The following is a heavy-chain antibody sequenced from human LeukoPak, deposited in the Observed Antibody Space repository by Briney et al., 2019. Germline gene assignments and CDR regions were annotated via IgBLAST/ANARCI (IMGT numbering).Heavy chain of an antibody. D-gene: IGHD3-16*01. J-gene: IGHJ4*02. V-gene: IGHV3-7*01. Sequence: GGSLRLSREASGFTLSTYWMNWVRQVPGKGLDWVANINPDGSGKRYVDSVKGRFTIARDNADNSLSLQMNSLRAEDKAVYYCASWGAGGNSWGQGTLVTVSS. CDR1: GFTLSTYW. CDR3: ASWGAGGNS. CDR2: INPDGSGK.